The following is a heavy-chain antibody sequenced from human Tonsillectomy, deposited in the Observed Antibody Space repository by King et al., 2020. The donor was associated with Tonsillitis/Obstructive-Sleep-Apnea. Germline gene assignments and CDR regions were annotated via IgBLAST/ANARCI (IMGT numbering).Heavy chain of an antibody. D-gene: IGHD1-14*01. V-gene: IGHV3-64D*09. CDR3: VSEPDYGMDV. CDR2: ISSNGGRT. J-gene: IGHJ6*02. CDR1: GFTFSRYA. Sequence: VQLVESGGGLVQPGGSLRLSCSASGFTFSRYAMHWVRQATGKGLEYVSVISSNGGRTYYADSVKGRFTISRDNSKNTLDLQMSSLRVEDTAVYYCVSEPDYGMDVWGQGTTVTVSS.